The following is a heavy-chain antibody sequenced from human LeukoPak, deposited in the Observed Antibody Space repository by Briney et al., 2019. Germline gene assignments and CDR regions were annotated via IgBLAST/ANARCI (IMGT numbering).Heavy chain of an antibody. Sequence: SETLSLTCAVYGGSFSGYSWSWIRQPPGKGLEWIGEINHSGSTNYNPSLKSRVTISVDTSKNQFSLKLSSVTAADTAVYYCARGQSGFWSGYYTGSGVGFDYWGQGTLVTVSS. V-gene: IGHV4-34*01. J-gene: IGHJ4*02. D-gene: IGHD3-3*01. CDR3: ARGQSGFWSGYYTGSGVGFDY. CDR2: INHSGST. CDR1: GGSFSGYS.